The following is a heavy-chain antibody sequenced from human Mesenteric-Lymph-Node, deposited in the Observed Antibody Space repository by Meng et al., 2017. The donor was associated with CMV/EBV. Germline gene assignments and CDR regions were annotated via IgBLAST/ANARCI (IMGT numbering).Heavy chain of an antibody. CDR3: ARITMLTIGGMDV. V-gene: IGHV3-30*02. Sequence: GGSLRLSCAASGFLFSSYDMHWVRQAPGKGLEWVTFTRDDGSSQYYADSVKGRFTISRDNSKNILYLQMNSLRAEDTAVYYCARITMLTIGGMDVWGQGTTVTVSS. J-gene: IGHJ6*02. CDR1: GFLFSSYD. CDR2: TRDDGSSQ. D-gene: IGHD4/OR15-4a*01.